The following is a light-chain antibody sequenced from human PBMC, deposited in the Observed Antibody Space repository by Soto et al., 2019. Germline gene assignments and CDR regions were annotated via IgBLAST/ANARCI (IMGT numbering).Light chain of an antibody. V-gene: IGLV4-69*01. Sequence: QLVLTQSPSASASLGASVKLTCTLSSGHSSYAIAWHQQQSEKGPRYLMKLNSDGSHSKGDEIPDRFSGSSSGAERYLTISSLQSEDEADYYCQTWGTVIQVFGGGTKLTVL. J-gene: IGLJ3*02. CDR2: LNSDGSH. CDR3: QTWGTVIQV. CDR1: SGHSSYA.